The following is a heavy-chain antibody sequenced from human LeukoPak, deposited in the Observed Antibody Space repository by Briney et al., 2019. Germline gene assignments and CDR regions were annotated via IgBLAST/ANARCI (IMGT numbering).Heavy chain of an antibody. CDR1: GGSFSGYY. CDR2: INHSGST. V-gene: IGHV4-34*01. J-gene: IGHJ4*02. CDR3: AGERGEEYSSGWYKRNYFDN. Sequence: KPSETLSLTCAVYGGSFSGYYWSWIRQPPGKGLEWIGEINHSGSTNYNPSLKSRVTISVDTSKNQFSLKLTSVTGADTAVYYCAGERGEEYSSGWYKRNYFDNWGQGIRVTVSS. D-gene: IGHD6-19*01.